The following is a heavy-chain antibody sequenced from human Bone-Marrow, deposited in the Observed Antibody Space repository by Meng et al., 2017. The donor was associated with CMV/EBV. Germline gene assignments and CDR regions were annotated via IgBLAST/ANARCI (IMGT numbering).Heavy chain of an antibody. CDR1: GGSISSSSYY. CDR2: IYYSGST. Sequence: RRQLQESGPGLVKPSETLSLTCTVSGGSISSSSYYWGWIRQPPGKGLEWIGSIYYSGSTYYNPSLKSRVTISVDTSKNQFSLKLSSVTAADTAVYYCARVLPPGNWFDPWGQGTLVTVSS. D-gene: IGHD3-10*01. CDR3: ARVLPPGNWFDP. J-gene: IGHJ5*02. V-gene: IGHV4-39*06.